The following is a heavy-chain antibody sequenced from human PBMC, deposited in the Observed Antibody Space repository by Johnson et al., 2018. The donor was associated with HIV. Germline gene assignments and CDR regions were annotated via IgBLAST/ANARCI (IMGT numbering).Heavy chain of an antibody. CDR1: GLSFSNFG. V-gene: IGHV3-33*08. D-gene: IGHD6-13*01. CDR3: ARDPAAAALRAFDI. Sequence: QVQLVESGGGVVQPGKSLRLSCVASGLSFSNFGIHWVRQAPGKGPEWVAVISFDGNLKKYADSVKGRFTISRDNSKNTLYLQMNSLRAEDTAVYYCARDPAAAALRAFDIWGQGTMVTVSS. CDR2: ISFDGNLK. J-gene: IGHJ3*02.